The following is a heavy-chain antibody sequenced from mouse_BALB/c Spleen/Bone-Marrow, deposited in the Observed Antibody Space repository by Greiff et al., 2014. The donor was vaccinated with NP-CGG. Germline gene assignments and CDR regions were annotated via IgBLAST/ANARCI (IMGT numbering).Heavy chain of an antibody. Sequence: VQLQQSGPELVKPGASVKMSCKASGYTFTSYYIHWLKQRPGQGLEWIGWIYPGDGYTKYTEKFKGKTTLTADKSSSTAYMLLSSLTSEDSAIYFCAGNWEWFAYWGQGTLVTVSA. J-gene: IGHJ3*01. V-gene: IGHV1S56*01. CDR3: AGNWEWFAY. D-gene: IGHD4-1*01. CDR1: GYTFTSYY. CDR2: IYPGDGYT.